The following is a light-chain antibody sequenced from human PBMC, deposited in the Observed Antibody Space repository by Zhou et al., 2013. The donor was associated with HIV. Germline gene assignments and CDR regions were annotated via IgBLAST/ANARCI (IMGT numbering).Light chain of an antibody. Sequence: ERVMTQSPATLSVSPGDSATLSCRASQSVSINLAWYQQKPGQAPRLLIYDASNRATGIPARFSGRGSGTDFTLTISSLEPEDFAVYYCQQYGSSPLTFGGGTKVEI. CDR1: QSVSIN. J-gene: IGKJ4*01. CDR2: DAS. CDR3: QQYGSSPLT. V-gene: IGKV3D-15*01.